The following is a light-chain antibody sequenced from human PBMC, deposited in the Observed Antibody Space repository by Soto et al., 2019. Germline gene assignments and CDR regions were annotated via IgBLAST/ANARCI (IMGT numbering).Light chain of an antibody. CDR1: QSVFYSSNNMNY. CDR3: QQYYDIPLT. CDR2: WAS. J-gene: IGKJ4*01. V-gene: IGKV4-1*01. Sequence: DFVMTQSPDSLAVSLGETATINCKSSQSVFYSSNNMNYLSWYQQKPGQPPKLLIYWASTRKSGVPDRFSGSGSGTDFSLTISSLQPVDVAVYYCQQYYDIPLTYGGGTRVEIK.